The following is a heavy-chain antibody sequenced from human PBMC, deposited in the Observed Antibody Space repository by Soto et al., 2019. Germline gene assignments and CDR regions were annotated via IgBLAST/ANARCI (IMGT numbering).Heavy chain of an antibody. Sequence: HVQLQESGPGLVKPSGTLSLTCTVSGDSIKASHWYSWVRQPPGKGLEWIGEIYHSGGTNLNPSLKSRVTMSLGKSKNEIFLNLDSVTAADMAVYYCARAPTLRPAFEYWGQGALVTVSA. J-gene: IGHJ4*02. CDR2: IYHSGGT. CDR1: GDSIKASHW. CDR3: ARAPTLRPAFEY. D-gene: IGHD2-21*02. V-gene: IGHV4-4*02.